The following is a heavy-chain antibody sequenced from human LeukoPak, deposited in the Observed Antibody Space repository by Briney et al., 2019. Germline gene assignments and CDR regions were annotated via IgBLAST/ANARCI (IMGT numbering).Heavy chain of an antibody. J-gene: IGHJ5*02. D-gene: IGHD3-3*01. Sequence: PRGSLRLSCAASGFTFSSYGMHWVRQAPGKGLEWVAFIRYDGSNKYYADSVKGRFTISRDNSKNTLYLQMNSLRAEDTAVYYCAKTDFWSGYHNWFDPWGQGTLVTVSS. V-gene: IGHV3-30*02. CDR2: IRYDGSNK. CDR3: AKTDFWSGYHNWFDP. CDR1: GFTFSSYG.